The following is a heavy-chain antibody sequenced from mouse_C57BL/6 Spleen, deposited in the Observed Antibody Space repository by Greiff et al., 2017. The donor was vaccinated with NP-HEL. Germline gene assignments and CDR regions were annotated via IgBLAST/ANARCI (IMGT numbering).Heavy chain of an antibody. V-gene: IGHV14-3*01. CDR1: GFNINNSY. CDR3: ALNWDVGAY. Sequence: VQLQQSVAELVRPGASVKLSCTASGFNINNSYMHWVKQRPEQGLEWIGRIDPANGNTKYAPKFQGKSTITAYTSSNTAYLQRSSLTSEDTAIYYCALNWDVGAYWGQGTLVTVSA. CDR2: IDPANGNT. J-gene: IGHJ3*01. D-gene: IGHD4-1*01.